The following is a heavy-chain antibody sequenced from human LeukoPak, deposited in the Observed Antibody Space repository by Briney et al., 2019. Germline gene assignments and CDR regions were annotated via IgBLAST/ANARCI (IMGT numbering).Heavy chain of an antibody. V-gene: IGHV7-4-1*02. J-gene: IGHJ4*02. Sequence: GASVKVSCKASGYTFTSYAMNWVRQAPGQGLEWMGWINTNTGNPTYAQGFTGRFVFSLDTSVSTAYLQISSLKAEDTAVYYCAREAGLGYCSGGSCYSQSEFDYWGQGTLVTVSS. CDR3: AREAGLGYCSGGSCYSQSEFDY. CDR2: INTNTGNP. CDR1: GYTFTSYA. D-gene: IGHD2-15*01.